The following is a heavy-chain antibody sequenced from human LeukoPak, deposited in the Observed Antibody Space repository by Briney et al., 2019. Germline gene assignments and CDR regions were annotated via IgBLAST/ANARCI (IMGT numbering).Heavy chain of an antibody. CDR3: AKGLEEYSSSAFDY. CDR2: ISGSGGST. CDR1: GITFSSYA. J-gene: IGHJ4*02. D-gene: IGHD6-6*01. V-gene: IGHV3-23*01. Sequence: PGGSLRLSCAASGITFSSYAMSWVRQAPGKGLEWVSAISGSGGSTYYADSVKGRFTISRDNSKNTLYLQLNSLRAEDTAVYYCAKGLEEYSSSAFDYWGQGTLVTVSS.